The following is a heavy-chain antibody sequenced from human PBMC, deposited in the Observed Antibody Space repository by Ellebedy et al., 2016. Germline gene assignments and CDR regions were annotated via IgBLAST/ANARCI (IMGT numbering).Heavy chain of an antibody. CDR3: ANLPYASGTADF. V-gene: IGHV3-74*01. J-gene: IGHJ4*02. CDR2: INGDGSST. CDR1: GFSFSGLW. Sequence: GESLKISCAASGFSFSGLWMHWVRQAPGKGLVWVSRINGDGSSTTYAGSVQGRFTISRDNAKNTVYLQMNSLRAEDTAVYYCANLPYASGTADFWGQGILVTVSS. D-gene: IGHD2-2*01.